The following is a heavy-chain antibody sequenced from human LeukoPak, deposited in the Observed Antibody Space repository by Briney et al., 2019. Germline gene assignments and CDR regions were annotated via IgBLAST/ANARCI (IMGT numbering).Heavy chain of an antibody. D-gene: IGHD6-19*01. V-gene: IGHV4-59*01. CDR1: GGSISSYY. Sequence: SETLSLSCTVSGGSISSYYWSWIRQPPGKGLEWIAYINYSGSSTCNPSLKSRVTTAVDTSKNLCSLKLSYVTAADTAVQYCARELQWLAAFDIWGQGTMVTVSS. CDR3: ARELQWLAAFDI. J-gene: IGHJ3*02. CDR2: INYSGSS.